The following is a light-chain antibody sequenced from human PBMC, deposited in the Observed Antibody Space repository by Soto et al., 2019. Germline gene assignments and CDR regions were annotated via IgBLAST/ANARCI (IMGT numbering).Light chain of an antibody. V-gene: IGKV1-39*01. CDR1: QSVGRF. J-gene: IGKJ1*01. Sequence: DIQMTQSPSSLSASVGDRVTITCRASQSVGRFLNWYQQKPGKAPNLLIYTASSLQSGVPSRFSGSGSGTDFTLTISSLQPEDFATYFCQQSYSRPRTFGQGTKVDIK. CDR3: QQSYSRPRT. CDR2: TAS.